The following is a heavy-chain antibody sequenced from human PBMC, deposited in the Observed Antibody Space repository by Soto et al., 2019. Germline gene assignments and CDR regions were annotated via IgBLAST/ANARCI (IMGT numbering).Heavy chain of an antibody. CDR2: LSADENNK. CDR1: GFTFNTHA. Sequence: QVQLVESGGGVVQPGRSLRLSCTASGFTFNTHAFHWVRHAPGKGLEWVAVLSADENNKYYADSVKGRFTISRDNSKSTLYLQMNSLRVEDTALYYCARDLRKLRDFDHWGQGTLVTVSS. CDR3: ARDLRKLRDFDH. D-gene: IGHD3-3*01. J-gene: IGHJ4*02. V-gene: IGHV3-30-3*01.